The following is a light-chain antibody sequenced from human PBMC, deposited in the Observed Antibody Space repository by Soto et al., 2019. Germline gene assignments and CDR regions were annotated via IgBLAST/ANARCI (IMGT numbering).Light chain of an antibody. CDR3: GTWDDSLSAGV. CDR2: ENN. J-gene: IGLJ2*01. V-gene: IGLV1-51*01. Sequence: QSVLTQPPSVSAAPGQKVTISCSGSSSNIGNNYVSWYQQLPGTAPKVLIYENNKRPSAIPDRFSGSKSGTSATLGITGLQTGDEADYYCGTWDDSLSAGVFGGGTKVTVL. CDR1: SSNIGNNY.